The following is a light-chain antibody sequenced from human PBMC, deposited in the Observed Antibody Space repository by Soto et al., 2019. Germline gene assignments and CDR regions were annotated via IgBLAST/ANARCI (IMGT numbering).Light chain of an antibody. CDR1: QSVSSY. Sequence: EIVMTQSPATLSVSPGERATLSCRASQSVSSYLAWYQQKPGQAPRLLIYGASTRAAGVPGRFSGSGSGTEFTLTISSLQSEDFAVYSCQQYYNWPVAFGQGTKLEIK. V-gene: IGKV3-15*01. CDR3: QQYYNWPVA. CDR2: GAS. J-gene: IGKJ2*01.